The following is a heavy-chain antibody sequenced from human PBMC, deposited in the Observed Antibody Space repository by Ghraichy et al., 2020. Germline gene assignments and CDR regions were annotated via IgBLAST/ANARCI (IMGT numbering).Heavy chain of an antibody. J-gene: IGHJ4*02. CDR1: GLSISRFT. CDR2: ITHNADER. V-gene: IGHV3-30*04. D-gene: IGHD3-16*01. CDR3: VIYDGSDQLAFQY. Sequence: GGSLRLSCAVSGLSISRFTLHWIRRAPGKGLEWVALITHNADERKYMDSVEGRFTISRDNPKRSLYLQMNNLRTDDTGVYYCVIYDGSDQLAFQYWGQGAQVTVSS.